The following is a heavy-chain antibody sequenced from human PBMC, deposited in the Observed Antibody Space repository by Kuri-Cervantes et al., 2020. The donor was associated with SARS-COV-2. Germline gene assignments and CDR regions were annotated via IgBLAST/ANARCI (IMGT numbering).Heavy chain of an antibody. CDR3: AREEIVGATTILDY. Sequence: GESLKISCAASGFTYCDYTLNWVRQAPGKGLEWVSYISPSSRNIIYNADSVKGRFTISRDNAKNLLYLQMNNLRVEDTAIYYCAREEIVGATTILDYWGQGTLVTVSS. D-gene: IGHD1-26*01. V-gene: IGHV3-48*01. CDR2: ISPSSRNII. CDR1: GFTYCDYT. J-gene: IGHJ4*02.